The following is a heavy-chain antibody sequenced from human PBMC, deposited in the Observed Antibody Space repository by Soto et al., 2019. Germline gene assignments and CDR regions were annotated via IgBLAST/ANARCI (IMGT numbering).Heavy chain of an antibody. CDR2: ISSSGSTI. J-gene: IGHJ4*02. D-gene: IGHD4-17*01. Sequence: QVQLVESGGGLVKPGGSLRLSCAASGFTFSDYYMTWIRQAPGKGLEWVSYISSSGSTIYYADSVKGRFTISRDNAKNSLYVQMTRLRAEDTAVYYSARGLSYADYEGYWGQGTLVTVSS. CDR3: ARGLSYADYEGY. CDR1: GFTFSDYY. V-gene: IGHV3-11*01.